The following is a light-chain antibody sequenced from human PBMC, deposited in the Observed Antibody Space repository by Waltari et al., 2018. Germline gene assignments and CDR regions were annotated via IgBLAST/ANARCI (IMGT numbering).Light chain of an antibody. CDR3: QQYYSSPWM. J-gene: IGKJ1*01. CDR2: WAS. CDR1: QSVLYSYNNKNY. V-gene: IGKV4-1*01. Sequence: EIVMNQSPDTLADSMGESANIHYNSRQSVLYSYNNKNYLARYQQKPGQPPKLLIYWASTRESGVPDRFSGSGSGTDFTLTISSLQAEDVAVYYCQQYYSSPWMFGQGTKVEIK.